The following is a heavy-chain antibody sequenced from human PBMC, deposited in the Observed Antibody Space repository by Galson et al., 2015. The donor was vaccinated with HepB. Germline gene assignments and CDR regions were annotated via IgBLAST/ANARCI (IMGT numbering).Heavy chain of an antibody. CDR1: GFTLSSYA. J-gene: IGHJ4*02. Sequence: SLRLSCAASGFTLSSYAMNWVRQAPGKGLEWVSSIIASGGTTYYADSVKGRFTISRDNSKNTQYLQMNSLRAEDTAVYYCAKDRRTSGVWSDDYWGQGSLVTVSS. V-gene: IGHV3-23*01. CDR3: AKDRRTSGVWSDDY. CDR2: IIASGGTT. D-gene: IGHD2-8*01.